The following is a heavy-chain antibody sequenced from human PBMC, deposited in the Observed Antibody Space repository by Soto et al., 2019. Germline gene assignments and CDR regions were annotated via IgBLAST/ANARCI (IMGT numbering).Heavy chain of an antibody. V-gene: IGHV4-31*03. CDR1: GGSISSGGYY. CDR3: ARERITVGYYGMDV. CDR2: IYYSGST. J-gene: IGHJ6*02. Sequence: SETMSLTCTVSGGSISSGGYYWSWIRPHPGKGLEWIGYIYYSGSTYYNPSLKSRVTISVDTSKNQFSLKLSSVTAADTAVYYCARERITVGYYGMDVWGQGTTVTVSS. D-gene: IGHD3-16*01.